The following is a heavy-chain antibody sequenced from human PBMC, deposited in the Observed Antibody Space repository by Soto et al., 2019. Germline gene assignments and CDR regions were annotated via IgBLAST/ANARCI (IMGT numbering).Heavy chain of an antibody. CDR1: GGSFSGYY. V-gene: IGHV4-34*01. CDR3: AAGSTSRYYCMDV. Sequence: SETLSLTCVYGGSFSGYYWSWIRQSPGKGLERIGEINHSGSTNNYNPSLKSRVTISVDTSRKQIALKLTAVTAADTAGYCCAAGSTSRYYCMDVWGQGTTVTVFS. D-gene: IGHD2-2*01. CDR2: INHSGSTN. J-gene: IGHJ6*01.